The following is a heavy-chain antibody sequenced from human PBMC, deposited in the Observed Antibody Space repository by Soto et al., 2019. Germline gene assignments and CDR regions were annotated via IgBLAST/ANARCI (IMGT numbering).Heavy chain of an antibody. Sequence: QVQLQESGPGLVKPSQTLSLTCTVSGGSISSGGYYWSWIRQHPGKGLEWIGYIYYSGSTYYNPSLKSRVTISVDTSKNQFSLKVRSVTAADTAVYYCARSRDYGDRHDAFDIWGQGTMVTVSS. CDR3: ARSRDYGDRHDAFDI. D-gene: IGHD4-17*01. CDR1: GGSISSGGYY. J-gene: IGHJ3*02. CDR2: IYYSGST. V-gene: IGHV4-31*03.